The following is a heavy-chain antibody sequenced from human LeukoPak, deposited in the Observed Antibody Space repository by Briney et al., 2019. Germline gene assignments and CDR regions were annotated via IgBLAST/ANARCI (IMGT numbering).Heavy chain of an antibody. CDR3: ARVIRIQPWLTHSYFDY. V-gene: IGHV1-18*01. D-gene: IGHD5-18*01. J-gene: IGHJ4*02. CDR1: GYTFTSYG. Sequence: ASVKVSCKASGYTFTSYGISWVRQAPGQGLEWMGWISAYNGNTNYAQKLQGRVTMTTDTSTSTAYMELRSLRSDDTAVYYCARVIRIQPWLTHSYFDYWGQGTLVTVSS. CDR2: ISAYNGNT.